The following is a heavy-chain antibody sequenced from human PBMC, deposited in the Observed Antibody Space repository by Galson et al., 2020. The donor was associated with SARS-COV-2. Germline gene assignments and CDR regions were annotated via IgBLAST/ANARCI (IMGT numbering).Heavy chain of an antibody. D-gene: IGHD3-3*01. CDR2: INHSGST. V-gene: IGHV4-34*01. CDR3: ARAPWTYWYFDL. J-gene: IGHJ2*01. CDR1: GGSFSGYY. Sequence: SQASETLSLTCAVSGGSFSGYYWSWIRQPPGKGLEWIGEINHSGSTNYNPSLKSRVTISVDTSKNQFSLKLSSVTAADTAVYYCARAPWTYWYFDLWGRGTLVTVSS.